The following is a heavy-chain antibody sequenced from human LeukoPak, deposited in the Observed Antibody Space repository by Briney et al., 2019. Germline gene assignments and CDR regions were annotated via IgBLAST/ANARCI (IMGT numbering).Heavy chain of an antibody. Sequence: GGSLRLSCAAYGFIFRNHWMSWVRQAPGGGLEWVAHIKQDGSETHYVDSVEGRFTLSRDDAKNSVYLQMNSLRVDDTAVYYCARGPDYGARVDFLDFWARGTQVTVSS. CDR1: GFIFRNHW. D-gene: IGHD4-17*01. V-gene: IGHV3-7*01. J-gene: IGHJ4*02. CDR2: IKQDGSET. CDR3: ARGPDYGARVDFLDF.